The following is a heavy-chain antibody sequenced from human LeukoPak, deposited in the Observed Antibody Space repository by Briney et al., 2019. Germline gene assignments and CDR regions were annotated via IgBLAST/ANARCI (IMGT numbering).Heavy chain of an antibody. V-gene: IGHV1-18*04. J-gene: IGHJ6*04. Sequence: GASVKVSCTASGYTFTSYGISWVRQAPGQGLEWMGWISAYNGNTNYAQNLQGRVTMTTDTSTSTAYMELRSLRSDDTAVHYCARDFIGANYYYAMDVWGKGTTVTVSS. D-gene: IGHD4/OR15-4a*01. CDR2: ISAYNGNT. CDR3: ARDFIGANYYYAMDV. CDR1: GYTFTSYG.